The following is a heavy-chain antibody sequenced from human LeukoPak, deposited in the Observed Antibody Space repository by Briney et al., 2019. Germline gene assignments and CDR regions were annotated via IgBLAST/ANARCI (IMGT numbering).Heavy chain of an antibody. CDR1: GFTFSNAW. Sequence: GGSLRLSCAASGFTFSNAWMSWVRQAPGKGLEWVGRIKSKTDGGTTDYAAPVKGRFTISRDNSKNTLYLQMNSLRAEDTAVYYCARAWGYSGSYYGYWGQGTLVTVSS. V-gene: IGHV3-15*01. CDR2: IKSKTDGGTT. D-gene: IGHD1-26*01. J-gene: IGHJ4*02. CDR3: ARAWGYSGSYYGY.